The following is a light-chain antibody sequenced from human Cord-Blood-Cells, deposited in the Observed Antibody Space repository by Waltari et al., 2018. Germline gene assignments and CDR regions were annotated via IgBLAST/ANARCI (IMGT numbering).Light chain of an antibody. Sequence: DIVMTQSPDSLAVSPGETATIHCTPSQSVLYSSNNKNYLAWYQQKPGQPPQLLIYWASTRESGVPDRFSGSGSGTDFTLTISSLQAEDVAVYYCQQYYSTPYTFGQGTKLEIK. J-gene: IGKJ2*01. CDR2: WAS. CDR3: QQYYSTPYT. V-gene: IGKV4-1*01. CDR1: QSVLYSSNNKNY.